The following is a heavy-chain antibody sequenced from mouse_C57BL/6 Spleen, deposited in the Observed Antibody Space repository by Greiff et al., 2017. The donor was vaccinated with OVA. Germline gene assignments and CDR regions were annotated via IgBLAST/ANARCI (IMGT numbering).Heavy chain of an antibody. V-gene: IGHV1-26*01. J-gene: IGHJ4*01. CDR1: GYTFTDYY. Sequence: EVKLQQSGPELVKPGASVKISCKASGYTFTDYYMNWVKQSHGKSLEWIGDINPNNGGTSYNQKFKGKATLTVDKSSSTAYMELRSLTSEDSAVYYCARRTGTWGYAMDYWGQGTSVTVSS. D-gene: IGHD4-1*01. CDR3: ARRTGTWGYAMDY. CDR2: INPNNGGT.